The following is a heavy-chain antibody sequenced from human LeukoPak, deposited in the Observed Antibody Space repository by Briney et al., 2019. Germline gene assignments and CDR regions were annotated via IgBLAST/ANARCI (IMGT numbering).Heavy chain of an antibody. CDR1: GGSFSGYY. J-gene: IGHJ4*02. CDR2: INHSGST. D-gene: IGHD4-17*01. Sequence: SETLSLTCAVYGGSFSGYYWSWIRQPPGKGLEWIGEINHSGSTNYNPSLKSRVTISVDTSKNQFSLKLSSVTAADTAVYYCARIPNTVPPGDFDYWGQGTLVTVSS. V-gene: IGHV4-34*01. CDR3: ARIPNTVPPGDFDY.